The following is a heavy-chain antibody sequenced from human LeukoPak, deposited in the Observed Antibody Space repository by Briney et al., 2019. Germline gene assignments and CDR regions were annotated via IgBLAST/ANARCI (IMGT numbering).Heavy chain of an antibody. Sequence: SETLSLTCTVSGASISSSYWSWIRQPPGKGLEWIGYIYYSGTTNYNPSLKSRHTTSVDTSQNQFSLKLSSVTAADTAVYYCARRGYCSGGTCLTFDLWGQGTLVTVSS. J-gene: IGHJ4*02. CDR1: GASISSSY. V-gene: IGHV4-59*08. D-gene: IGHD2-15*01. CDR3: ARRGYCSGGTCLTFDL. CDR2: IYYSGTT.